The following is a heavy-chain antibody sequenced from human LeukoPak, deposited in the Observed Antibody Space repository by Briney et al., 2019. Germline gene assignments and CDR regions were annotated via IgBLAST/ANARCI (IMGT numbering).Heavy chain of an antibody. Sequence: GGSLRLSCAASGFTVSSNYMSWVRQAPGKGLEWVSVIYSGGSTYYADSVKGRFTISRDNSKSTLYLQMNSLRAEDTAVYYCARDRYYDFWSGYYVSMDVWGQGTTVTVSS. V-gene: IGHV3-53*01. CDR2: IYSGGST. D-gene: IGHD3-3*01. CDR3: ARDRYYDFWSGYYVSMDV. CDR1: GFTVSSNY. J-gene: IGHJ6*02.